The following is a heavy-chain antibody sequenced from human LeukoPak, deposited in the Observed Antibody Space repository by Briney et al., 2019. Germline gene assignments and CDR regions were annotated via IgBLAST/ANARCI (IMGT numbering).Heavy chain of an antibody. V-gene: IGHV4-4*07. D-gene: IGHD3-22*01. CDR2: IYTSGST. Sequence: PSETLSLTCTVSGGSISSYYWSWIRQPAGKGLEWIGRIYTSGSTNYNPSLKSRVTMSVDTSKNQFSLKLSSVTAADTAVYYCARHYSYDSSGYYQPFDYWGQGTLVTVSS. CDR3: ARHYSYDSSGYYQPFDY. J-gene: IGHJ4*02. CDR1: GGSISSYY.